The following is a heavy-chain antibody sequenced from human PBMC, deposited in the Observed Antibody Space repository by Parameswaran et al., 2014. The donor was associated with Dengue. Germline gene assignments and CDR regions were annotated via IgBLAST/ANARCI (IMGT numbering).Heavy chain of an antibody. V-gene: IGHV4-34*01. CDR3: ARGLIFGVVIRAFDI. D-gene: IGHD3-3*01. J-gene: IGHJ3*02. CDR2: INHSGST. Sequence: VRQMPGKGLEWIGEINHSGSTNYNPSLKSRVTISVDTSKNQFSLKLSSVTAADTAVYYCARGLIFGVVIRAFDIWGQGTMVTVSS.